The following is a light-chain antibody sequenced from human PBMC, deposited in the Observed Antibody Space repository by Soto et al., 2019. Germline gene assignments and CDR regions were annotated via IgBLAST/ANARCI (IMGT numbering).Light chain of an antibody. V-gene: IGLV2-14*03. CDR3: SAFTGTTYV. J-gene: IGLJ1*01. Sequence: QSVLTQPASVSGSHGQSITISCTGTSSDVGGNKYVSWYQHYPGKAPKLMICDVSNRPSGVSNRFSGSKSGNTASLTISGLQAEDEADYYCSAFTGTTYVFGTGTKVTVL. CDR1: SSDVGGNKY. CDR2: DVS.